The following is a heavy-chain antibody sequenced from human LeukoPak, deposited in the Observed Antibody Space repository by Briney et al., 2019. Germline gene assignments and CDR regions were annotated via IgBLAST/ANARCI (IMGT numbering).Heavy chain of an antibody. V-gene: IGHV5-51*01. D-gene: IGHD4-17*01. CDR2: IYPGDSET. CDR1: GYKFTNYW. CDR3: ARALRTGQGDYVPVL. Sequence: GESLTISCKASGYKFTNYWIGWVRQMPGKGLEWMTIIYPGDSETRYSPSFQGQVTISADKSIGTMYLQWSSLKASDTAMYYCARALRTGQGDYVPVLWGQGTLLIVSS. J-gene: IGHJ4*02.